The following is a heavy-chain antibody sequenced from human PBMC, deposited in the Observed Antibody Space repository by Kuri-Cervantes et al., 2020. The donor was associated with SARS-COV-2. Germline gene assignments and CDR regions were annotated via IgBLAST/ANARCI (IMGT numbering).Heavy chain of an antibody. CDR3: ARRLWSGYSYGFGVGWFDP. Sequence: ASVKVSCKASGYTFTSYGISWVRQAPGQGLEWMGWISAYNGNTNYAQKLQGRVTMTTDTSTSTAYMELRSLRSDDTAVYYCARRLWSGYSYGFGVGWFDPWGQGTLVTVSS. V-gene: IGHV1-18*04. CDR1: GYTFTSYG. CDR2: ISAYNGNT. J-gene: IGHJ5*02. D-gene: IGHD5-18*01.